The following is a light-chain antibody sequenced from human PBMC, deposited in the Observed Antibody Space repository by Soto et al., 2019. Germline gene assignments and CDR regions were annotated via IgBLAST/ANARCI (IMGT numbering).Light chain of an antibody. CDR1: QTINTL. J-gene: IGKJ5*01. Sequence: TQSPAFMSVSPGERATLSCRASQTINTLLAWYQHKPGQAPRLLIYRSSTRATGIPARFSGSGSGTEFTLTISSLQSEDFAIYYCQQYNDWPITFGPGTRLEI. CDR3: QQYNDWPIT. V-gene: IGKV3-15*01. CDR2: RSS.